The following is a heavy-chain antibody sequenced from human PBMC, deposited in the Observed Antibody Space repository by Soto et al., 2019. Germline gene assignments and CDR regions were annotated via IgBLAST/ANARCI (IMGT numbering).Heavy chain of an antibody. CDR2: MSYDGRNK. CDR3: ARDDSSGPRLRDYYYGMDV. V-gene: IGHV3-30*04. CDR1: GFTFNSYA. J-gene: IGHJ6*02. D-gene: IGHD3-22*01. Sequence: GGSLRLSCAASGFTFNSYAMHWVRQAPGKGLEWVAVMSYDGRNKYYGDSAKGRFTISRDNSKSTLYLEINSLRDEDSGFYYCARDDSSGPRLRDYYYGMDVWGQGTTVTVSS.